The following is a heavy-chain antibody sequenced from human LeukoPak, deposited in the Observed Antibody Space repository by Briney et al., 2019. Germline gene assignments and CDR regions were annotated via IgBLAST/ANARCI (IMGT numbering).Heavy chain of an antibody. CDR2: INPNSGGT. CDR3: ARSPPPDYVWGSYRSDLGY. J-gene: IGHJ4*02. Sequence: ASVKVSCKASGYTFTGYYMHWVRQAPGQGLDWMGWINPNSGGTNYAQKFQGRVTMTRDTSISTAYMELSRLRSDDTAVYYCARSPPPDYVWGSYRSDLGYWGQGTLVTVSS. D-gene: IGHD3-16*02. CDR1: GYTFTGYY. V-gene: IGHV1-2*02.